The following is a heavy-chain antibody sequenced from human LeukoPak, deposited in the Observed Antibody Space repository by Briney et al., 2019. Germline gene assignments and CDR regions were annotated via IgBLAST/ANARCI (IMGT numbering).Heavy chain of an antibody. J-gene: IGHJ3*02. Sequence: SETLSLTCAVYGGSFSGYYWSWIRQPPGKGLEWIGEINHSGSTNYNPSLKTQATISVDTSKNQFSLKLSSVTAADTAVYYCARGFVVVVAARGTRHAFDIWGQGTMVTVSS. CDR1: GGSFSGYY. D-gene: IGHD2-15*01. V-gene: IGHV4-34*01. CDR3: ARGFVVVVAARGTRHAFDI. CDR2: INHSGST.